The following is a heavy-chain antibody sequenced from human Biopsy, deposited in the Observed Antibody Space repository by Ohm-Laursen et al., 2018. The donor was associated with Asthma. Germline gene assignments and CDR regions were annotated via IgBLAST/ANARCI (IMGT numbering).Heavy chain of an antibody. Sequence: SDTLSLTCVVYGGSFSGYYWSWIRQPPGKGLEWIGEINHSGSTNYNPSLKSRVTISVDTSKNQFSLKLSSVTAADTAVYYFARVVGGYCSSTSCYGGYYYGMDVWGQGTTVPVS. D-gene: IGHD2-2*01. CDR2: INHSGST. CDR1: GGSFSGYY. J-gene: IGHJ6*02. V-gene: IGHV4-34*01. CDR3: ARVVGGYCSSTSCYGGYYYGMDV.